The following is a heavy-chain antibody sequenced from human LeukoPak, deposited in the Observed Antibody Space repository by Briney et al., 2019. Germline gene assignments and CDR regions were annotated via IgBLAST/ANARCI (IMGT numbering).Heavy chain of an antibody. CDR1: GFTFSNYA. CDR3: AKDLAGSGSYSFDY. V-gene: IGHV3-23*01. CDR2: ISGSGGST. J-gene: IGHJ4*02. D-gene: IGHD1-26*01. Sequence: TGGSLRLSCAASGFTFSNYAMNWVRQAPGRGLEWVSAISGSGGSTYYADSAKGRFNISRDNSKNSRYLQMNSLRAEDTAIYYCAKDLAGSGSYSFDYWGQGTLVTVSS.